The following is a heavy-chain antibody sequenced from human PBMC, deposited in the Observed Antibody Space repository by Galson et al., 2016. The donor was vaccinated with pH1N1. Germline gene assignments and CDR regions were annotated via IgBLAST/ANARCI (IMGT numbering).Heavy chain of an antibody. J-gene: IGHJ3*01. CDR3: ARAIAAADSA. D-gene: IGHD6-13*01. V-gene: IGHV3-7*01. Sequence: SLRLSCAGSGFTFSNYWMTWVRQAPGKGLEWVANIKQDGIEKFYVASVKGRFTISRDNAKNSLYLQMNSLRAEDTAVYYCARAIAAADSAWGQGTMVTVSS. CDR1: GFTFSNYW. CDR2: IKQDGIEK.